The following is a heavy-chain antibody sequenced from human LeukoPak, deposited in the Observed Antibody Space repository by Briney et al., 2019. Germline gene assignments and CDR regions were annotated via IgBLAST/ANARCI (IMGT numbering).Heavy chain of an antibody. CDR3: AKDRGVYGSGSSSYYFDY. J-gene: IGHJ4*02. CDR1: GFTFSSYG. Sequence: GGSLRLSCAASGFTFSSYGMHWVRQAPGKGLEWVAVISYDGSNKYYADSVKGRFTISRDNSKNTLYLQMNSLRAEDTAVYYCAKDRGVYGSGSSSYYFDYWGQGTLVTVSS. D-gene: IGHD3-10*01. CDR2: ISYDGSNK. V-gene: IGHV3-30*18.